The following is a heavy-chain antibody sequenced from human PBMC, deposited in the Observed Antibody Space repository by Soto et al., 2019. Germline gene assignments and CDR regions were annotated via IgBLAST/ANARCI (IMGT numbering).Heavy chain of an antibody. J-gene: IGHJ6*02. Sequence: EVQLLESGGGLVQPGGSLRLSCAASGFTFSSYAMSWVRQAPGKGLEWVSAISGSGGSTYYADSVKGRFTISRDNSKNTLYLQMNSLRAEDTAVYYCAKDWEAAAGIGGPYGMDVWGQGTTVTVSS. V-gene: IGHV3-23*01. CDR3: AKDWEAAAGIGGPYGMDV. CDR1: GFTFSSYA. D-gene: IGHD6-13*01. CDR2: ISGSGGST.